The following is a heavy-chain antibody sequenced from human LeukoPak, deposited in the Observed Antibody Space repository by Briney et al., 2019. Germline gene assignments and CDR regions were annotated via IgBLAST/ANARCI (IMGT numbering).Heavy chain of an antibody. J-gene: IGHJ4*02. CDR3: ARGPPETTYSDF. Sequence: AGVKVSCKPSGYTFSKYDVTLVRQASGQGLEWMGWMKPNSGQTGYAQRFQGRIIMTRITSISTTYMQLNNLTSEDTATHYCARGPPETTYSDFWGQGTLVTVSS. CDR2: MKPNSGQT. V-gene: IGHV1-8*01. D-gene: IGHD1/OR15-1a*01. CDR1: GYTFSKYD.